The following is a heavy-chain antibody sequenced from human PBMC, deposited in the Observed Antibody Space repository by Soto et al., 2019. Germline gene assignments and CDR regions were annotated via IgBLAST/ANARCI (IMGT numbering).Heavy chain of an antibody. CDR3: AKQLVSIAVAGTGY. Sequence: GGSLRLSCAASGFTFSSYARSWVRQAQGKGLEWVSAISGSGGSTYYADSVKGRFTISRDNSKNTLYLQMNSLRAEDTAVYYCAKQLVSIAVAGTGYWGQGTLVTVYS. D-gene: IGHD6-19*01. V-gene: IGHV3-23*01. J-gene: IGHJ4*02. CDR1: GFTFSSYA. CDR2: ISGSGGST.